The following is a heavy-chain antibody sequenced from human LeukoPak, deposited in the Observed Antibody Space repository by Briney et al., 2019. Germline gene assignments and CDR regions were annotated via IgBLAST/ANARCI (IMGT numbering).Heavy chain of an antibody. CDR1: GYTFTSYD. CDR2: MNPNSGNT. J-gene: IGHJ5*02. D-gene: IGHD2-2*01. V-gene: IGHV1-8*01. Sequence: GASVKVSCKASGYTFTSYDINWVRQATGQGLEWMGWMNPNSGNTGYAQKFQGRVTMTRNTSISTAYMELSSLRSEDTAVYYCARGGYCSSTSCSFHNWLDPWGQGTLVTVSS. CDR3: ARGGYCSSTSCSFHNWLDP.